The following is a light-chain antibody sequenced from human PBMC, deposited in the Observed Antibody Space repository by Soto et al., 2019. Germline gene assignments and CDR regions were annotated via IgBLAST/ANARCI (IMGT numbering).Light chain of an antibody. CDR3: QQYKDWPPRA. Sequence: EIVLTQSPATLSLSPGERATLSCRASQSVSSYLAWYQQKPGQAPRLLIYGASTRATATPARFSGSGSGTEFTLTISSLQSEDFAVYYCQQYKDWPPRAFGQGTKVEIK. J-gene: IGKJ1*01. CDR2: GAS. V-gene: IGKV3-15*01. CDR1: QSVSSY.